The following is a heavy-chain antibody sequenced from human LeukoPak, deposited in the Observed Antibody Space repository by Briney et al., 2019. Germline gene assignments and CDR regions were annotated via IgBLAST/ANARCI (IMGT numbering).Heavy chain of an antibody. CDR3: ARGIPVYGSSWSYYFDY. CDR2: IYTNTGNP. CDR1: GYTFTTYA. V-gene: IGHV7-4-1*02. J-gene: IGHJ4*02. Sequence: ASVKVSCKASGYTFTTYAMNWVRQAPGQGLEWMGWIYTNTGNPTYTQGFTGRFVFSLDTSVSTTYLQINNLKAEDTAVYYCARGIPVYGSSWSYYFDYWGQGTLVTVSS. D-gene: IGHD6-13*01.